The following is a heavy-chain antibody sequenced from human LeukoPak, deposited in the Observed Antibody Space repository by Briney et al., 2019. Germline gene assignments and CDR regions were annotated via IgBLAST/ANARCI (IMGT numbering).Heavy chain of an antibody. V-gene: IGHV4-61*02. Sequence: SQTLSLTCTVSGGSISSDSFYWTWIRQPAGKGLEWIGRIYTSGSTNYNPSLKSRVTISIDTSKNHFSLRLTSVTAADTAVYYCARFSQYSDSTYHDLDYWGQGTLVSVSS. D-gene: IGHD3-22*01. CDR3: ARFSQYSDSTYHDLDY. CDR1: GGSISSDSFY. J-gene: IGHJ4*02. CDR2: IYTSGST.